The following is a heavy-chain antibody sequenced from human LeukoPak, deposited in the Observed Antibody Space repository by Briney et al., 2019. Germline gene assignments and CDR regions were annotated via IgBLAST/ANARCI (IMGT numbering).Heavy chain of an antibody. CDR1: GGSINSGSYY. V-gene: IGHV4-61*02. J-gene: IGHJ4*02. Sequence: SQTLSLTCTVSGGSINSGSYYWSWIRQPAGKGLEWIGRIYTSGSTNYNPSLKSRVTISVDTSKNQFSLKLSSVTAADTAVYYCARDLGDYSHFDYWGQGTLVTVSS. CDR2: IYTSGST. CDR3: ARDLGDYSHFDY. D-gene: IGHD3-16*01.